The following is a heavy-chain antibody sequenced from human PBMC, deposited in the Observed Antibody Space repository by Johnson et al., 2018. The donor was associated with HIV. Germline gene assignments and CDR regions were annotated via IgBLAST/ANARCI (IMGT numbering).Heavy chain of an antibody. Sequence: QVQLVESGGGVVQPGRSLRLSCVGSGFTFSGYAMHWVRQAPGKGLEWVAFISYDGSNKYYADSVKGRFTISRDNSKNTLYLQMKSLRAEDMAVYYCARGGLEMATITDAFDIWGQGTMVTVSS. CDR1: GFTFSGYA. V-gene: IGHV3-30-3*01. D-gene: IGHD5-24*01. CDR3: ARGGLEMATITDAFDI. J-gene: IGHJ3*02. CDR2: ISYDGSNK.